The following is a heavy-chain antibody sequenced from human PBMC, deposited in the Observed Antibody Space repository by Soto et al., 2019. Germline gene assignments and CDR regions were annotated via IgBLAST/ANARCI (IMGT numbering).Heavy chain of an antibody. V-gene: IGHV3-9*01. Sequence: GGSLRLSCAASGFTFDDHAMHWVRQAPGKGLEWVSGISWDSGMIGYADSVKGRFTISRDNAKNSLHLQMNSLRTEDTALYYCTKDRSPQFLALDYWGQGTQVTVSS. CDR3: TKDRSPQFLALDY. CDR2: ISWDSGMI. D-gene: IGHD6-19*01. J-gene: IGHJ4*02. CDR1: GFTFDDHA.